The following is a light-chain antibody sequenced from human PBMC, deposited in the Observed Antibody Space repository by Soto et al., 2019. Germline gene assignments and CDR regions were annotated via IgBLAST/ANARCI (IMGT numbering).Light chain of an antibody. V-gene: IGLV1-40*01. CDR2: DNN. J-gene: IGLJ1*01. CDR3: QSYDSRLSGYV. Sequence: QSGPAQPPLVTEARWQWFPFYYNRIRSNIGAGYDLHWYQQLPGTAPKLLIYDNNKRPSGVPDRFSGAKSRTSPSLAITGLQAADEADYYCQSYDSRLSGYVFGTGTKVTVL. CDR1: RSNIGAGYD.